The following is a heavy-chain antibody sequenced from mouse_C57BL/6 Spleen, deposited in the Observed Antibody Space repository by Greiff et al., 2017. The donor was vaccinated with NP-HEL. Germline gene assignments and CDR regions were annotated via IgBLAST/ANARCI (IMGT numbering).Heavy chain of an antibody. CDR2: IYPGSGNT. Sequence: VQLQQSGAELVRPGASVKLSCKASGYTFTDYYINWVKQRPGQGLEWIARIYPGSGNTYYNEKFKGKATLTAEKSSSTAYMQLSSLTSEDSDVYFCARSDYYGSSYYYAREDWGKGTSVTVAS. J-gene: IGHJ4*01. V-gene: IGHV1-76*01. D-gene: IGHD1-1*01. CDR1: GYTFTDYY. CDR3: ARSDYYGSSYYYARED.